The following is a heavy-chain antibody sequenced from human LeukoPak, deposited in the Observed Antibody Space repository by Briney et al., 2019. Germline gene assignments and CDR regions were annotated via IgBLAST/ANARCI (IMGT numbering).Heavy chain of an antibody. Sequence: GGSLRLSCAASGFTFDDYGMSWVRQAPGKGLEWVSGINWNGGSTGYADSVKGRFTISRDNAKNSLYLQMNSLRAEDTAVYYCARVAARLYYYYYMDVWGKGTTVTVSS. CDR3: ARVAARLYYYYYMDV. CDR1: GFTFDDYG. CDR2: INWNGGST. V-gene: IGHV3-20*04. J-gene: IGHJ6*03. D-gene: IGHD6-6*01.